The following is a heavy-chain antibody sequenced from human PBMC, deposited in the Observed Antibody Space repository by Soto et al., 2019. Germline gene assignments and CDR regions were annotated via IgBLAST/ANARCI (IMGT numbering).Heavy chain of an antibody. CDR2: IYYSGST. V-gene: IGHV4-31*03. CDR1: SVSINNDVFY. J-gene: IGHJ6*02. Sequence: PSETLSLTCTVSSVSINNDVFYWTWIRQLPGKGLEWIGYIYYSGSTFYNPSLKSRATISIDTSKNQFSLNLSSVSAADTAVYYCARDVSLNYGLDVWGRGTTVTVSS. CDR3: ARDVSLNYGLDV.